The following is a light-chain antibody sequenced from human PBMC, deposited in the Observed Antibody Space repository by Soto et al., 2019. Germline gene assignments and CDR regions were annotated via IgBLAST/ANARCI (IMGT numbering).Light chain of an antibody. V-gene: IGKV3-15*01. J-gene: IGKJ4*01. Sequence: EIFVTQSPAILSVSPGESVTLSCRASQSVISNLAWYQQKLGPAPRLLIYGASTRASGIPARFSGSGSGTEFFLTISSLQSEDFAVYYCQYYNNWLGAFGGGTKVEIK. CDR2: GAS. CDR3: QYYNNWLGA. CDR1: QSVISN.